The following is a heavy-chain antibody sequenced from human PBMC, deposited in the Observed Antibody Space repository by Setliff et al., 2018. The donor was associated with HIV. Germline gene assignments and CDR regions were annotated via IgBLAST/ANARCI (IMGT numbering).Heavy chain of an antibody. CDR3: ALIRLGTVAGFDY. D-gene: IGHD6-19*01. V-gene: IGHV1-3*01. J-gene: IGHJ4*02. Sequence: QAPGQRLEWMGWINAGNGNTKYSQKFQGRVTFTGDTSASTAYMELSSLRSQDTAVYYCALIRLGTVAGFDYWGQGTLVTVSS. CDR2: INAGNGNT.